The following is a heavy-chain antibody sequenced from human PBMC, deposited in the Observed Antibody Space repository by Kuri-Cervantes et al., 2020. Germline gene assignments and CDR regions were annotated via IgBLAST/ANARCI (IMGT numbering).Heavy chain of an antibody. CDR3: ARAGPGGYSYGTHLSDY. D-gene: IGHD5-18*01. CDR2: IYSGGNT. J-gene: IGHJ4*02. V-gene: IGHV3-53*05. Sequence: GESLKISCAASGFTVSSDYMSWVRQAPKKGLEWVSVIYSGGNTYYADSVKGRFTISRDNSKNTLYLQLNSLRAEDTAVYYCARAGPGGYSYGTHLSDYWGQGTLVTVSS. CDR1: GFTVSSDY.